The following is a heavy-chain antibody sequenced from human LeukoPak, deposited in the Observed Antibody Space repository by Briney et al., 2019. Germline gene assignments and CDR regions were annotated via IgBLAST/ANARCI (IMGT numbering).Heavy chain of an antibody. CDR1: QFTVSTSI. CDR3: AKESSSSPYYYYYMDV. D-gene: IGHD6-6*01. Sequence: GGSLRLSCAGSQFTVSTSIISWVRQAPGKGLEWVSGFSGSGETTYYADSVKGRFTISRDNSKNTLYLQMNSLRAEDTAVYYCAKESSSSPYYYYYMDVWGKGTTVTVSS. V-gene: IGHV3-23*01. J-gene: IGHJ6*03. CDR2: FSGSGETT.